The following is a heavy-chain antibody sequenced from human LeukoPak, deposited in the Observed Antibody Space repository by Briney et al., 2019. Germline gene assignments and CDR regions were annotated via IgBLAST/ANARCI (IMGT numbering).Heavy chain of an antibody. D-gene: IGHD6-13*01. CDR3: ARGFGYSSSWFHY. Sequence: SETLSLTCTVSGGSISSYYWSWIRQPPGKGLEWIGYIYYSGSTNYNPSLKSRVTISVDTSKNQFSLKLSSVTAADTAVYYCARGFGYSSSWFHYWGQGTLVTVSS. V-gene: IGHV4-59*12. CDR2: IYYSGST. J-gene: IGHJ4*02. CDR1: GGSISSYY.